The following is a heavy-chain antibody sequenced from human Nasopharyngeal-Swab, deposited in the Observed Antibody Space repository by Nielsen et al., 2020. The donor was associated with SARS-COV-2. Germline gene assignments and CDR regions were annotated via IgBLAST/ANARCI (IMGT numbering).Heavy chain of an antibody. CDR1: GGSFSGYY. CDR3: ARARSGGYDILTGYPPYWYFDL. J-gene: IGHJ2*01. D-gene: IGHD3-9*01. CDR2: IYYSGST. Sequence: SQTLSLTCAVYGGSFSGYYWSWIRQHPGKGLEWIGYIYYSGSTYYNPSLKSRVTISVDTSKNQFSLKLSSVTAADTAVYYCARARSGGYDILTGYPPYWYFDLWGRGTLVTVSS. V-gene: IGHV4-31*02.